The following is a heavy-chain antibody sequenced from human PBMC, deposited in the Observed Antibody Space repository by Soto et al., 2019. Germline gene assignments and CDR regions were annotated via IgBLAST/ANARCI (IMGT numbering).Heavy chain of an antibody. CDR1: GYTFTSYY. J-gene: IGHJ5*02. CDR3: ARVAVVTATWFDP. Sequence: ASVKVSCKASGYTFTSYYMHWVRQAPGQGLEWMGIINPSGGSTSYAQKFQGRVTMTRDTSTSTVYMELSSLRSEDTAVYYCARVAVVTATWFDPWGQGTLVTAPQ. D-gene: IGHD2-21*02. CDR2: INPSGGST. V-gene: IGHV1-46*03.